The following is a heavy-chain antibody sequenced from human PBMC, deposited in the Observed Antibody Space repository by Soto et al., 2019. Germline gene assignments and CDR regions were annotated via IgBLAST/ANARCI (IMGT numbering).Heavy chain of an antibody. J-gene: IGHJ5*02. V-gene: IGHV6-1*01. CDR1: GDSVASNSAA. CDR2: TYYRSKWHN. D-gene: IGHD3-16*01. Sequence: SETLSLTCAISGDSVASNSAAWNWIRQSPSRGLEWLGRTYYRSKWHNDYALSVKSRININPGTSKNQFSLHLKSATPEDTAIYYCARIVGGAPDHWGLGTLVTVSS. CDR3: ARIVGGAPDH.